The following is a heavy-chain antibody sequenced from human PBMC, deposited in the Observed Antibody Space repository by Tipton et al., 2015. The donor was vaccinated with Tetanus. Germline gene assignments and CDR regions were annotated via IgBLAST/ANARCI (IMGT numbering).Heavy chain of an antibody. J-gene: IGHJ4*02. CDR3: ARNTVAGTVTFDY. D-gene: IGHD6-19*01. Sequence: TLSLTCTVSGGSISSYYWSWIRQPAGKGLEWIGYIYYNTGGTYYNPSLKSRVTISEDASKNQFSLKLSSVTAADTAVYYCARNTVAGTVTFDYWGQGTLVTVSS. V-gene: IGHV4-59*06. CDR2: IYYNTGGT. CDR1: GGSISSYY.